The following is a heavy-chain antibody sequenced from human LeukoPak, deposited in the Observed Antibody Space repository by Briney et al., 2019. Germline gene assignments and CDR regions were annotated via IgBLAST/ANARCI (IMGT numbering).Heavy chain of an antibody. CDR1: GFTFSSYW. J-gene: IGHJ4*02. CDR2: ISGSGGST. V-gene: IGHV3-23*01. D-gene: IGHD1-26*01. Sequence: TGGSLRFSCAASGFTFSSYWMHWVRQAPGKGLEWVSAISGSGGSTYYADSVKGRFTISRDNSKNTLYLQMNSLRAEDTAVYYCAKDLTVGATRVGNYFDYWGQGTLVTVSS. CDR3: AKDLTVGATRVGNYFDY.